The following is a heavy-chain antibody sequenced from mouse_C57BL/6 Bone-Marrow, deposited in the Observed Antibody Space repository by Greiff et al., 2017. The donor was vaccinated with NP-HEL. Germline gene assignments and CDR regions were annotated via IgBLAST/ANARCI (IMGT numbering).Heavy chain of an antibody. D-gene: IGHD2-2*01. Sequence: EVKVVESGGGLVQPGESLKLSCESNEYEFPSHDMSWVRKTPEKRLELVAAINSDGGSTYYPDTMERRFIISRDNTKKTLYLQMSSLRSEDTALYYCADRLRRRGYAMDYWGQGTSVTVSS. CDR1: EYEFPSHD. CDR3: ADRLRRRGYAMDY. V-gene: IGHV5-2*01. CDR2: INSDGGST. J-gene: IGHJ4*01.